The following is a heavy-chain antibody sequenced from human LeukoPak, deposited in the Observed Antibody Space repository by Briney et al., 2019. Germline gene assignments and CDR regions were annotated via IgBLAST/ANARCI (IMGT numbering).Heavy chain of an antibody. CDR2: ISYDGYDK. CDR1: GFTFNDYA. V-gene: IGHV3-30-3*01. Sequence: GRSLRLSCAASGFTFNDYAMYWVRQTPGKGLEWVALISYDGYDKSYADSVRGRFTISRDNSKNSLYLQMNSLRVEDTAVYYCARENFMATSGTTFDIWGQGTMVSVSS. J-gene: IGHJ3*02. D-gene: IGHD1-1*01. CDR3: ARENFMATSGTTFDI.